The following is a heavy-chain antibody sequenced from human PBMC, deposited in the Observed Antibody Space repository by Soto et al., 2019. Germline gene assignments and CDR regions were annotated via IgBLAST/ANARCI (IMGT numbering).Heavy chain of an antibody. D-gene: IGHD2-8*01. CDR2: IYYSGST. CDR1: GDSISDNY. CDR3: ARIDPPLMLAWFDP. J-gene: IGHJ5*02. V-gene: IGHV4-59*12. Sequence: QVQLQESGPGLVKPSETLSLTCTVSGDSISDNYWSWIRQPPGKGLEWIGYIYYSGSTNYNPSLNGRVSMSVXTSKNQFSLTLXSXTAAXTAXYYCARIDPPLMLAWFDPWGQGTLVTVSS.